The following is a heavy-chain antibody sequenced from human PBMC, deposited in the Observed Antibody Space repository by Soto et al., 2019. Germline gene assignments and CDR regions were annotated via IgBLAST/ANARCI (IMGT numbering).Heavy chain of an antibody. CDR2: IYSGGST. CDR3: ARAGSTDYYYGMDV. CDR1: GFTVSSNY. V-gene: IGHV3-53*01. D-gene: IGHD1-26*01. J-gene: IGHJ6*02. Sequence: PGGSLRLSCAASGFTVSSNYMSWVRQAPGKGLEWVSVIYSGGSTYYADSVKGRFTISRDNSKNTLYLQMNSLRAEDTAVYYCARAGSTDYYYGMDVWGQGTTVTVS.